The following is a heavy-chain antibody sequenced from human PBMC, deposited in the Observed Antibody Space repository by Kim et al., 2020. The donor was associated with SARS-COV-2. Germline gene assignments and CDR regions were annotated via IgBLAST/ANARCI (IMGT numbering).Heavy chain of an antibody. CDR3: ARDHSSSWLYYFEY. CDR2: ISSSSSTI. J-gene: IGHJ4*01. CDR1: GFTFSSYS. V-gene: IGHV3-48*02. D-gene: IGHD6-13*01. Sequence: GGSLRLSCAASGFTFSSYSMNWVRQAPGKGLEWVSYISSSSSTIYYADFVKGRFTISRENAKKSLYMQMNSLREEDTAVYYCARDHSSSWLYYFEYLGQG.